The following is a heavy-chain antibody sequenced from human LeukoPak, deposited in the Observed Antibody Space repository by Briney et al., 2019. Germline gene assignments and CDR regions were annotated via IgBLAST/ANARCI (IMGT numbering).Heavy chain of an antibody. V-gene: IGHV4-4*02. CDR2: ISHSGST. Sequence: KTSGTLSLTCAVFGGSISSDNWWSWVRQPPGKGLEWIGEISHSGSTNYNPSLKSRVTISVDKSRNDFSLKLRSVTAADTAVYFCARSQLDGYNNYFDYWGQGTLVTVST. J-gene: IGHJ4*02. D-gene: IGHD5-24*01. CDR3: ARSQLDGYNNYFDY. CDR1: GGSISSDNW.